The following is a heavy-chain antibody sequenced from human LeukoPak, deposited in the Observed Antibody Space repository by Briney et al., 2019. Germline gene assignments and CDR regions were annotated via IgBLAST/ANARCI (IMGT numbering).Heavy chain of an antibody. Sequence: HPGGSLRLSCAASGFTLSTYSMNWVRQAPGKGLEWLSYISSSSGTIYYADSVKGRFTISRDNAKNLLYLQMNSLRAEDTAVYYCARISYIDSWLPDFWGQGTLVTVSS. D-gene: IGHD6-13*01. J-gene: IGHJ4*02. CDR1: GFTLSTYS. CDR2: ISSSSGTI. V-gene: IGHV3-48*04. CDR3: ARISYIDSWLPDF.